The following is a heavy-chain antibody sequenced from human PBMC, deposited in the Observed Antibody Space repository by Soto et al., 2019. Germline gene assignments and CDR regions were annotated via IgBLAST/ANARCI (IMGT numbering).Heavy chain of an antibody. Sequence: EVQLLESGGGLVQPGGSLRLSCAASGFTFSSYAMSWVRQAPGKGLEWVSAISGSGGSTYYADSLKGRFTISRDNSKNTLYLQMNSLRAEDTAVYYCAKDQLLWFGELYHDAFDIWGQGTMVTVSS. CDR2: ISGSGGST. V-gene: IGHV3-23*01. J-gene: IGHJ3*02. D-gene: IGHD3-10*01. CDR3: AKDQLLWFGELYHDAFDI. CDR1: GFTFSSYA.